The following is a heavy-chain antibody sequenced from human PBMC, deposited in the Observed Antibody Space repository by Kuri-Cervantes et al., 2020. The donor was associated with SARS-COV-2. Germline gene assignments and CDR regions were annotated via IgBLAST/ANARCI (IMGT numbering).Heavy chain of an antibody. CDR1: VGSISSSSYY. CDR3: ARHLGDTAMVYYYYYGMDV. V-gene: IGHV4-39*07. CDR2: IYYSGST. Sequence: SETLSLTCTASVGSISSSSYYGGWIRQPPGKGLEWNGSIYYSGSTYYNPSLKSRVTISVDTSNNQCSLKLSSVTAADTAVYYGARHLGDTAMVYYYYYGMDVWGQGTTVTVSS. J-gene: IGHJ6*02. D-gene: IGHD5-18*01.